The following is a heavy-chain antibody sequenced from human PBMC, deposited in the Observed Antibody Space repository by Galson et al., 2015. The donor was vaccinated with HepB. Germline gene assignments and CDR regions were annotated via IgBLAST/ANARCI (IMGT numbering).Heavy chain of an antibody. Sequence: CAISGDSVSSNSAAWNWIRQSPSRCLEWLGRTYYRSKWYNDYAESVKSRININPDTSKNQFSLQLNSVTPEDTAVYYCARDSGPQDVDTAMVKFDYWGQGSLVTVSS. D-gene: IGHD5-18*01. CDR2: TYYRSKWYN. J-gene: IGHJ4*02. CDR1: GDSVSSNSAA. CDR3: ARDSGPQDVDTAMVKFDY. V-gene: IGHV6-1*01.